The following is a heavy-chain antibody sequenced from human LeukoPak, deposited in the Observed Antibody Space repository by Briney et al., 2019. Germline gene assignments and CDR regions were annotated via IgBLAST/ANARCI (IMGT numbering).Heavy chain of an antibody. CDR2: IYYSGST. V-gene: IGHV4-59*01. CDR1: GGSISSYY. J-gene: IGHJ5*02. CDR3: ARAAPGYDSSRYYSS. D-gene: IGHD3-22*01. Sequence: SETLSLTCTVSGGSISSYYWSWIRQPPGKGLEWIGYIYYSGSTNYNPSLKSRVTISVDTSKNQFSLKLSSVTAADTAVYYCARAAPGYDSSRYYSSWGQGTLVTVSS.